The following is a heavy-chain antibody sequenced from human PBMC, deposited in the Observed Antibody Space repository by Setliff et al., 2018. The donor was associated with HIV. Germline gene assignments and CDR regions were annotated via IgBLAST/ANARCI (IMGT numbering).Heavy chain of an antibody. CDR2: INHSGST. J-gene: IGHJ4*02. V-gene: IGHV4-34*01. Sequence: SETLSLTCDVYGGSFSGYYWSWIRQPPGKGLEWIGKINHSGSTNYNPSLKSRVTISVDTSRNQFSLKLNSVTAADTAVYYCARVDIGSGSYNFDYWGQGMLVTVSS. CDR3: ARVDIGSGSYNFDY. D-gene: IGHD3-10*01. CDR1: GGSFSGYY.